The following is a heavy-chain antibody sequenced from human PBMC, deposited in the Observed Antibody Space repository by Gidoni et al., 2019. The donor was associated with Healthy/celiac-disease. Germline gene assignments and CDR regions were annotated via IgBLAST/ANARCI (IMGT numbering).Heavy chain of an antibody. Sequence: QVQLVQSGAEVKKPGSSVTVSCKASGGTFSSYAISWVRQAPGQGLEWMGGIIPIFGTANYAQKFQGRVTITADESTSTAYMELSSLRSEDTAVYYCATALRVYSSLFGVRYYYGMDVWGQGTTVTVSS. J-gene: IGHJ6*02. CDR2: IIPIFGTA. CDR1: GGTFSSYA. CDR3: ATALRVYSSLFGVRYYYGMDV. V-gene: IGHV1-69*01. D-gene: IGHD6-6*01.